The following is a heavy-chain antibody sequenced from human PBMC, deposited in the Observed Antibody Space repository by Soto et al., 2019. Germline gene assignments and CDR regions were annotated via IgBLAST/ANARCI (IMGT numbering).Heavy chain of an antibody. CDR1: GATFSSYA. D-gene: IGHD5-12*01. CDR3: VRVVAIPGYPDN. V-gene: IGHV1-69*14. Sequence: QVKLVQSGAEVRQPASSVKVSCKPSGATFSSYAITWVRQAPGQGLEWMGGIVPTVDTSTYAQKFQGRVTITADKFTNTVYMELSSLRSDDTAVYYCVRVVAIPGYPDNWGQGTLVTVSS. J-gene: IGHJ4*02. CDR2: IVPTVDTS.